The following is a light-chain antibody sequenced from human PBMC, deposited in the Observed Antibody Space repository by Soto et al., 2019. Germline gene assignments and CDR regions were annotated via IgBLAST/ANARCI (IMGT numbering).Light chain of an antibody. CDR2: EVT. CDR1: SSDVGTYNY. CDR3: CLYIGATTYV. J-gene: IGLJ1*01. Sequence: QSALAQPASVSGSPGQSITISCTGTSSDVGTYNYVSWYQQHPGKAPKVMIYEVTYRPSGVSNRFSGSTSVNSASLTISGLQADDEADYYCCLYIGATTYVFGTGTKVTVL. V-gene: IGLV2-14*01.